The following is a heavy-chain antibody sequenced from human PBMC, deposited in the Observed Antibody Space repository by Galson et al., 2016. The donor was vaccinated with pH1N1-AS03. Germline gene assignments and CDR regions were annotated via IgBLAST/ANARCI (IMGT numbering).Heavy chain of an antibody. Sequence: SLRLSCAASGFVFKDYFLSWIRQTPGKGLEWVSFTSGGGSVKSHADSVKGRFTISRDNDKNSVYLQMDRLTVDDTAGYHCARIAEEFWSGYSHDHWGQGIQVIVSS. CDR1: GFVFKDYF. CDR3: ARIAEEFWSGYSHDH. D-gene: IGHD3-3*01. J-gene: IGHJ4*02. V-gene: IGHV3-11*01. CDR2: TSGGGSVK.